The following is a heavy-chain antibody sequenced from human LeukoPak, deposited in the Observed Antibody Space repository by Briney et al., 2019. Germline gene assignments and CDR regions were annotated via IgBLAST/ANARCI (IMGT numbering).Heavy chain of an antibody. CDR1: GGSISSGDYY. CDR3: ARAYYGAYYFDY. CDR2: IYFTGST. Sequence: SETLSLTCTVSGGSISSGDYYWSWIRQPPGKGLEWIGYIYFTGSTSYNPFLKSRLTLSVDTSKNQFSLRLSSVTAADTAVYYCARAYYGAYYFDYWGQGTLVTVSS. D-gene: IGHD3-3*01. J-gene: IGHJ4*02. V-gene: IGHV4-30-4*08.